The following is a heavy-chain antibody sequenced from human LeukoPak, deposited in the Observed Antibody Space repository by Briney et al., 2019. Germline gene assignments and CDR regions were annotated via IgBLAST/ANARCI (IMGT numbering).Heavy chain of an antibody. D-gene: IGHD2-2*01. CDR3: AREHCSSTSCLYYFDY. J-gene: IGHJ4*02. CDR1: GFTFSSYA. Sequence: GGSLRLSCAASGFTFSSYAMHWVRQASGKGLEYVSAISSNGGSTYYANSVKGRFTISRDNSKNTLYLQMGSLRAEDMAVYYCAREHCSSTSCLYYFDYWGQGTLVTVSS. V-gene: IGHV3-64*01. CDR2: ISSNGGST.